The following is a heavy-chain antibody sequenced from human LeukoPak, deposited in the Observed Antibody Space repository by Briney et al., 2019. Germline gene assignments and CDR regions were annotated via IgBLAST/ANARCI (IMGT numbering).Heavy chain of an antibody. CDR3: ARDTVVRGIDY. J-gene: IGHJ4*02. CDR2: IYHSEST. V-gene: IGHV4-30-2*01. Sequence: SQTLSLTCAVSGGSISSGGYSWSWIRQPPGKGLEWIGYIYHSESTYYNPSLKSRVTISVDRSKNQFSLKLSSVTAADTAVYYCARDTVVRGIDYWGQGTLVTVSS. CDR1: GGSISSGGYS. D-gene: IGHD3-10*01.